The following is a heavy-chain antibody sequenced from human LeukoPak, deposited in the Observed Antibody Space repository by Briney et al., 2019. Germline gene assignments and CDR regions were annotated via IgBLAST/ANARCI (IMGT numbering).Heavy chain of an antibody. Sequence: GGSLRLSCAASGFTFSGSAMHWVRQASGKGLERVGRIRSKANSYATAYAASVKGRFTISRDDSKNTAYLQMNSLKTEDTAVYYCTRVGHGIAAAGIDYWGQGTLVTVSS. CDR2: IRSKANSYAT. D-gene: IGHD6-13*01. CDR1: GFTFSGSA. CDR3: TRVGHGIAAAGIDY. J-gene: IGHJ4*02. V-gene: IGHV3-73*01.